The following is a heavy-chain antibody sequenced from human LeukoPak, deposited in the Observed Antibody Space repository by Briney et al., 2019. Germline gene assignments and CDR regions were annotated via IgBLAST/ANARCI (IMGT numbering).Heavy chain of an antibody. D-gene: IGHD2-15*01. CDR3: AKVLVLVSANRYYFDY. V-gene: IGHV3-23*01. J-gene: IGHJ4*02. Sequence: PRGTLRLSCGASGFNFRSYGSSWVRQAPGKGLEWVSAISGSGGRTYYADSVKGRFTISRDNSKNTLYLQMNSLRAEDTAVYYCAKVLVLVSANRYYFDYWGQGTLVTVSS. CDR2: ISGSGGRT. CDR1: GFNFRSYG.